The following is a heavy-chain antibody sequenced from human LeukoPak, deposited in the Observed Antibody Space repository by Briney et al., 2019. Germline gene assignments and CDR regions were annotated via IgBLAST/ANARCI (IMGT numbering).Heavy chain of an antibody. CDR1: GGTFSSYA. V-gene: IGHV1-69*06. CDR3: ARDPIVDYGMDV. CDR2: IIPIFGTA. D-gene: IGHD3-22*01. Sequence: ASVEVSCKASGGTFSSYAISWVRQAPGQGLEWMGGIIPIFGTANYAQKFQGRVTITADKSTSTAYMELSSLRSEGTAVYYCARDPIVDYGMDVWGQGTTVTVSS. J-gene: IGHJ6*02.